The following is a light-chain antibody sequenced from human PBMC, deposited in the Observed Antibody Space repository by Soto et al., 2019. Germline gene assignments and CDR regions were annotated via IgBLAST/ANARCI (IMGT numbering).Light chain of an antibody. CDR3: ISYTSSSTRLYV. Sequence: QSVLTQPASVSGSPGQSITISCTGTSSDVGGYNYVSWYQQHLGKAPKLMIYDVSNRPAGVSNRFSGSKSGNTASLTSSGLQAEDEADYYCISYTSSSTRLYVFGTGTKVTVL. J-gene: IGLJ1*01. CDR1: SSDVGGYNY. V-gene: IGLV2-14*01. CDR2: DVS.